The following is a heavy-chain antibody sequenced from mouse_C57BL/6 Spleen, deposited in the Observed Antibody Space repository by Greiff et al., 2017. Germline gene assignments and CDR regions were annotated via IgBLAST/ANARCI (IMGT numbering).Heavy chain of an antibody. J-gene: IGHJ3*01. CDR2: INPSNGGT. CDR1: GYTFTSYW. Sequence: QVKLQQPGTELVKPGASVKLSCKASGYTFTSYWMHWVKQRPGQGLEWIGNINPSNGGTNYNEKFKSKATLTVDKSSSTAYLQLSSLTSEDSAVCYCARGDYYGSSYQFAGWSEGTLVTVSA. D-gene: IGHD1-1*01. CDR3: ARGDYYGSSYQFAG. V-gene: IGHV1-53*01.